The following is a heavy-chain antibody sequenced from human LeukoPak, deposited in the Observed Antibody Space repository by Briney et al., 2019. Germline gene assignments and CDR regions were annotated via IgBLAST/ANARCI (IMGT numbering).Heavy chain of an antibody. V-gene: IGHV3-21*01. J-gene: IGHJ4*02. CDR2: ISSSSSYI. D-gene: IGHD3-22*01. CDR1: GFTFSSYS. CDR3: ARAHTYDYDSSGLH. Sequence: GGSLRLSCAASGFTFSSYSMNWVRQAPGKGLEWVSSISSSSSYIYYADSVKGRFTISRDNAKNSLYLQMNSLRADDTAVYYCARAHTYDYDSSGLHWGQGTLVTVSS.